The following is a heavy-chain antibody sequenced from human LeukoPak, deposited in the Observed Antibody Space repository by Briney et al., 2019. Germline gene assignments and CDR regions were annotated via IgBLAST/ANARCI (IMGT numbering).Heavy chain of an antibody. J-gene: IGHJ4*02. CDR3: ARQTSCCNGVCHKVGDY. V-gene: IGHV5-51*01. CDR2: IYPGDSDT. D-gene: IGHD2-8*01. CDR1: GFTFSINW. Sequence: GESLKISCKGSGFTFSINWIAWVRQMPGTGLEWMGIIYPGDSDTRYSPSFQGQVTISVDKSISTAYLQWSSLKASDTAVYYCARQTSCCNGVCHKVGDYWGQGTLVTVSS.